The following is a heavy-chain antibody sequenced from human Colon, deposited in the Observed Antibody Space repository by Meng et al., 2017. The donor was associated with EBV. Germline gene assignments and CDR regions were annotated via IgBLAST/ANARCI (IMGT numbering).Heavy chain of an antibody. J-gene: IGHJ5*02. Sequence: HLPLQESDSGLGQPSQSLSLTFAVPGDSISSGDYSWSWIRQPPGQGLEWIGYIYHGGTTYNTSLKSRVTISVDNSKNQFSLRLTSVTAADTAVYYCARGPYCGGDRYWFDPWGQGTLVTVSS. CDR3: ARGPYCGGDRYWFDP. V-gene: IGHV4-30-2*01. CDR2: IYHGGTT. D-gene: IGHD2-21*02. CDR1: GDSISSGDYS.